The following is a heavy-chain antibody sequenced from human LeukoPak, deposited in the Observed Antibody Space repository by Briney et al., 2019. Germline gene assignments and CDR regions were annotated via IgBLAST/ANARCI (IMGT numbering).Heavy chain of an antibody. CDR1: GFSFDDYG. D-gene: IGHD5-12*01. J-gene: IGHJ4*02. Sequence: PGGSLRLSCAASGFSFDDYGMHWVRQAPGKGLEWVSGISWNSGSIGYADSVKGRFTISRDNAKNSLYLQMNSLRAEDTALYYCAKDPNHSDYEPYFFDCWGQGTLVTVSS. CDR3: AKDPNHSDYEPYFFDC. CDR2: ISWNSGSI. V-gene: IGHV3-9*01.